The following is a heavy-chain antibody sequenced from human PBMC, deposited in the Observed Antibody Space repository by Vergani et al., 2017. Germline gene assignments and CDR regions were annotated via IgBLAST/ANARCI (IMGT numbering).Heavy chain of an antibody. CDR1: GGSFSGYY. V-gene: IGHV4-34*01. Sequence: QVQLQQWVAGLLKPSETLSLTCAVYGGSFSGYYWSWIRQPPGKGLEWIGEINHSGSTNYNPSLKSRVTISVDTSKNQFSLKLSSVTAADTAVYYCARRPGYSSSWYHYYYYMDVWGKXP. CDR2: INHSGST. J-gene: IGHJ6*03. CDR3: ARRPGYSSSWYHYYYYMDV. D-gene: IGHD6-13*01.